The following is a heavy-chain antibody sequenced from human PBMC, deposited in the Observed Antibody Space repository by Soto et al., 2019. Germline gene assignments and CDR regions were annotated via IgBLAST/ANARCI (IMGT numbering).Heavy chain of an antibody. D-gene: IGHD4-17*01. CDR3: ARGSIDYDPYFDS. V-gene: IGHV4-59*11. CDR1: GASISSHF. Sequence: LSLTCTVSGASISSHFWHWIRQPPGKALEWIGYIYSSGSSNYNPSLRSRVTISVDTSKNQFSLKLTSVTAADSAVYYCARGSIDYDPYFDSWGQGTLVTV. CDR2: IYSSGSS. J-gene: IGHJ4*02.